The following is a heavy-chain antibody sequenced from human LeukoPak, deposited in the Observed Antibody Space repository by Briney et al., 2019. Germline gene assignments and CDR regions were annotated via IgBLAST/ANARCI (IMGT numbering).Heavy chain of an antibody. CDR1: GFTFSSYW. J-gene: IGHJ6*02. CDR3: ARDQEDIVVVPAAMGYYYYGMDV. Sequence: GGSLRLSCAASGFTFSSYWMNWVRQAPGKGLVWVSRIASDGSSTTYADSVKGRFSISRDNAKNTLYLQMNSLRAEDTAVYYCARDQEDIVVVPAAMGYYYYGMDVWGQGTTVTVSS. D-gene: IGHD2-2*01. V-gene: IGHV3-74*01. CDR2: IASDGSST.